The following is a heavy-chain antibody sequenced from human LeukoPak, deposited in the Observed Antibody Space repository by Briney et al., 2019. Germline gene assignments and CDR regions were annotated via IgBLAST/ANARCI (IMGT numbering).Heavy chain of an antibody. V-gene: IGHV4-59*08. CDR3: ARGPSYDYVWGSYPYYFDY. Sequence: SETLSLTCTVSGGSFSSYYRSWIRQPPGKGLEWIGYIYYSGSTNYNPSLKSRVTISVDTSKNQFSLKLSSVTAADTAVYYCARGPSYDYVWGSYPYYFDYWGQGTLVTVSS. CDR1: GGSFSSYY. D-gene: IGHD3-16*01. J-gene: IGHJ4*02. CDR2: IYYSGST.